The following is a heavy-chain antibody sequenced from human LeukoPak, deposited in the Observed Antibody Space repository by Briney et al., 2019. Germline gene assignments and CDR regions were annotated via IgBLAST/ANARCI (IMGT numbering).Heavy chain of an antibody. V-gene: IGHV1-46*01. Sequence: ASVKVSCKASGYTFTSYYMHWVQQAPGQGLEWMGIINPSGGSTSYAQKFQGRVTMTRDTSTSTVYTELSSLRSEDTAVYYCARALGYVDIVATVVYWGQGTLVTVSS. CDR2: INPSGGST. CDR3: ARALGYVDIVATVVY. J-gene: IGHJ4*02. D-gene: IGHD5-12*01. CDR1: GYTFTSYY.